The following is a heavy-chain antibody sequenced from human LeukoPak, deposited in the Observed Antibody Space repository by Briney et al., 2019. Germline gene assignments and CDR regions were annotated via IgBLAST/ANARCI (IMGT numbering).Heavy chain of an antibody. J-gene: IGHJ4*02. CDR1: GGSTSSGGYY. CDR3: AHWGVTKGFDY. D-gene: IGHD4-17*01. V-gene: IGHV4-30-2*02. CDR2: IYHSGST. Sequence: PSQTLSLTCTVSGGSTSSGGYYWSWIRQPPGKGLEWIGYIYHSGSTYYNPSLKSRVTISVDRSKNQFSLKLSSVTAADTAVYYCAHWGVTKGFDYWGQGTLVTVSS.